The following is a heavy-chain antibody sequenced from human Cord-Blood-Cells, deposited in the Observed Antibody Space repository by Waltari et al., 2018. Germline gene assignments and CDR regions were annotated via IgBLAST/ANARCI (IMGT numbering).Heavy chain of an antibody. CDR1: GFTFSSYS. J-gene: IGHJ4*02. Sequence: EVQLLESGGGLVQPGGSLRLSCAASGFTFSSYSMSWVRQAPGKVVEWVSANSGGGGSTYYADSVKGRFTISRDNSKNTLYLQMNSLGAEDTAVYYCAKDGKVDPRGVDYWGQGTLVTVSS. V-gene: IGHV3-23*01. CDR3: AKDGKVDPRGVDY. CDR2: NSGGGGST. D-gene: IGHD3-10*01.